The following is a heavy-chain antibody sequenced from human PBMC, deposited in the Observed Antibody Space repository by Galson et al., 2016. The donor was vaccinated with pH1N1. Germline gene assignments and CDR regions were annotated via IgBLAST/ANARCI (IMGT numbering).Heavy chain of an antibody. CDR1: GGSISSSY. V-gene: IGHV4-59*01. CDR2: ISYSGNT. D-gene: IGHD3-10*01. J-gene: IGHJ5*02. CDR3: ARGDYYYASGTDEDFGFDP. Sequence: ETLSLTCTVSGGSISSSYWSWIRQPPGKGLEWIAYISYSGNTNYNPSLTSRVTISVDTSKNQLSLKLSSVTAADTAVYYCARGDYYYASGTDEDFGFDPWGQGTLVIVSS.